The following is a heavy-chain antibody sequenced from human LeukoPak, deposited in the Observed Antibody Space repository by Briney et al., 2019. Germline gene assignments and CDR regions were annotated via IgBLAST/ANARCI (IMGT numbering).Heavy chain of an antibody. D-gene: IGHD3-10*01. J-gene: IGHJ4*02. CDR3: ARAITMVRGAIITGFDY. V-gene: IGHV4-39*01. Sequence: PSETLSLTCTVSGGSISSSSYYWGWIRQPPGKGLEWIGSIYYSGSTYYNPSLKSRVTISVDTSKNQFSLKLSSVTAADTAVYYCARAITMVRGAIITGFDYWGQGTLVTVSS. CDR1: GGSISSSSYY. CDR2: IYYSGST.